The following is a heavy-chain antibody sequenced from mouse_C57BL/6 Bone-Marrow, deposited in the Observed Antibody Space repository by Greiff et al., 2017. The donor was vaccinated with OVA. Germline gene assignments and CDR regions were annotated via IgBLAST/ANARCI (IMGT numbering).Heavy chain of an antibody. CDR3: AREVLRSCDY. V-gene: IGHV1-69*01. Sequence: QVQLQQPGAELVMPGASVKLSCKASGYTFTSYWMHWVKQRPGQGLEWIGEIDPSDSYTNYNQKFKGKSTLTVDKSSSTAYMQLSSLTSEDSAVYYCAREVLRSCDYWGQGTTLTVSS. J-gene: IGHJ2*01. D-gene: IGHD1-1*01. CDR1: GYTFTSYW. CDR2: IDPSDSYT.